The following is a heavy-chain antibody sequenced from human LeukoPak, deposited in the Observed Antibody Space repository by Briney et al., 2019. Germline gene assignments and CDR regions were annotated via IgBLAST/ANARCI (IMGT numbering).Heavy chain of an antibody. J-gene: IGHJ3*02. CDR2: ISSSSSYI. Sequence: GGSLRLSCAASGFTFSSYSMNWVRQAPGKGLEWVSSISSSSSYIYYADSVKGRFTISRDNAKNSLHLQMNSLRAEDTAVYYCARDQRELRFYNAFDIWGQGTMVTVSS. CDR1: GFTFSSYS. D-gene: IGHD1-26*01. CDR3: ARDQRELRFYNAFDI. V-gene: IGHV3-21*01.